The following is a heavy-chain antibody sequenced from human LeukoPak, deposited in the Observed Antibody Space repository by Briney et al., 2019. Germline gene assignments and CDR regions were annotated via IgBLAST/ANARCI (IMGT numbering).Heavy chain of an antibody. V-gene: IGHV4-59*01. Sequence: PSETLSLTCTVSGSSISSYYWNWIRQPPGKGLEWIGYIYYSGSTNYNPSLKSRVTISVDTSKNQFSLKLSSVTAADTAVYYCASGADSSGYYSIFYFDYWGQGTLVTVSS. J-gene: IGHJ4*02. CDR3: ASGADSSGYYSIFYFDY. CDR2: IYYSGST. D-gene: IGHD3-22*01. CDR1: GSSISSYY.